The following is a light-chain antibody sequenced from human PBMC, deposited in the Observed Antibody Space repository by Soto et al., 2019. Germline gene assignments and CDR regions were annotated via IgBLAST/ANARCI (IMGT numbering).Light chain of an antibody. CDR3: CSHAGSYTYV. V-gene: IGLV2-11*01. J-gene: IGLJ1*01. CDR1: SSDVGGYNY. Sequence: QSALTQPRSVSGSPGQSVTISCTGTSSDVGGYNYVSWYQQHPGKAPKVNIYDVSKRPSRVSDRFSASKSGNTASLTISGLQAEDEADYYCCSHAGSYTYVFGPGTKLTVL. CDR2: DVS.